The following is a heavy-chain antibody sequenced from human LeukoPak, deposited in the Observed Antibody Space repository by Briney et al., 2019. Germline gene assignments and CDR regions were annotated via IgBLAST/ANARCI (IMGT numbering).Heavy chain of an antibody. CDR2: IGSAGGSI. D-gene: IGHD2/OR15-2a*01. V-gene: IGHV3-23*01. J-gene: IGHJ4*02. Sequence: GGSRRLSCTASKFTFMNYAMHWVRQAPGKGLEWLSTIGSAGGSIFYADSVKGRFTISRDNSKSTLFLQMDSLRVEDTALYYCAKRGEVSTYYYFESWGQGALVTVSS. CDR3: AKRGEVSTYYYFES. CDR1: KFTFMNYA.